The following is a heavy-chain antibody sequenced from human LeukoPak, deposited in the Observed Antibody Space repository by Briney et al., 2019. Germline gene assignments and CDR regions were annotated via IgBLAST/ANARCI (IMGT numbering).Heavy chain of an antibody. J-gene: IGHJ4*02. CDR3: AGNQRRLDY. V-gene: IGHV3-7*01. CDR2: IKQDGSEK. CDR1: GFTFSSYW. D-gene: IGHD1-14*01. Sequence: PGESLRLSCAASGFTFSSYWMSWVRQAPGKGLEWVANIKQDGSEKYYVDSVKGRFTISRDNAKNSLYLQVNSLRAEDTAVYYCAGNQRRLDYWGQGTLVTVSS.